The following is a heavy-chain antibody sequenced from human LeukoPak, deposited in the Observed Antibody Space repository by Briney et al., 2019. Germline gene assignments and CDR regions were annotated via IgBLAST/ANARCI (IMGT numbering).Heavy chain of an antibody. V-gene: IGHV1-46*01. J-gene: IGHJ4*02. CDR3: ARDGILVGALEYYFDY. CDR2: INPSGGIT. CDR1: GYTFTSYY. Sequence: ASVKVSCKASGYTFTSYYMHWVRQAPGQGLEWMGMINPSGGITSYAQKFQGRVTMTRDTSTSTVYMELSSLRSEDTAVYYCARDGILVGALEYYFDYWGQGTLVTVSS. D-gene: IGHD1-26*01.